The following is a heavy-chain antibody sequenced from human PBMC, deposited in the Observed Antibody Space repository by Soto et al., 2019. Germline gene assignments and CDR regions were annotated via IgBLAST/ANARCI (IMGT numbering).Heavy chain of an antibody. Sequence: ASVKVSCKASGYTFTSYAMHWARQAPGQRLEWMGWINAGNGNTKYSQKFQGRVTITRDTSASTAYMELSSLRSEDTAVYYCARDTIFGVVTDYYYYMDVWGKGTTVTVSS. J-gene: IGHJ6*03. CDR1: GYTFTSYA. CDR2: INAGNGNT. D-gene: IGHD3-3*01. CDR3: ARDTIFGVVTDYYYYMDV. V-gene: IGHV1-3*01.